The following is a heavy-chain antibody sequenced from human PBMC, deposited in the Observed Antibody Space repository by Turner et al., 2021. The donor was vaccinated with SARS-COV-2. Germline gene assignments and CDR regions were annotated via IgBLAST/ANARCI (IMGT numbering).Heavy chain of an antibody. V-gene: IGHV4-39*01. CDR3: ARHGEVAAAAYLARFDP. CDR1: GGSISSSSYY. CDR2: IYYSGST. J-gene: IGHJ5*02. Sequence: QLQLQESGPGLVKSSAALSISCSVAGGSISSSSYYWCWSSQPPGKGLEWIGGIYYSGSTNYNPSLKSRVTISVDTSKNQFSLEQTSVTAADTTVDFCARHGEVAAAAYLARFDPWGQGTLVTVSS. D-gene: IGHD6-13*01.